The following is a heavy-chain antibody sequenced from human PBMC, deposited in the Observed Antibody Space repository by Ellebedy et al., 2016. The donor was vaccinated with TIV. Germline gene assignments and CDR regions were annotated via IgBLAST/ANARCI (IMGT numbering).Heavy chain of an antibody. V-gene: IGHV3-48*02. Sequence: GESLKISXAASGFTFSSYSMNWVRQAPGKGLEWVSYISSSSSTIYYADSVKGRFTISRDNAKNSLYLQMNSLRDEDTAVYYCARDSLTGYIVVVPDAFDIWGQGTMVTVSS. D-gene: IGHD2-2*01. J-gene: IGHJ3*02. CDR2: ISSSSSTI. CDR3: ARDSLTGYIVVVPDAFDI. CDR1: GFTFSSYS.